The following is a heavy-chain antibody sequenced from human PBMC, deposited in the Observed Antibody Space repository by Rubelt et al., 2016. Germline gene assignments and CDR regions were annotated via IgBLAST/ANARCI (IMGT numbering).Heavy chain of an antibody. V-gene: IGHV4-34*01. CDR2: GST. Sequence: GSTNYNPSLKSRVTISVDTSKNQFSLKLSSVTAADTAVYYCARARKDDSGSKGDGMDVWGQGTTVTVSS. CDR3: ARARKDDSGSKGDGMDV. D-gene: IGHD6-13*01. J-gene: IGHJ6*02.